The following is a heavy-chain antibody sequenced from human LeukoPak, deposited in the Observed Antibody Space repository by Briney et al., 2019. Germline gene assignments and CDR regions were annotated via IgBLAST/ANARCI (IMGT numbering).Heavy chain of an antibody. CDR1: GFTFSDSY. D-gene: IGHD3-10*01. CDR3: ARLSAYYYGSYFYYYMDV. V-gene: IGHV3-11*04. J-gene: IGHJ6*03. CDR2: ISGSGHDI. Sequence: GGSLRLSCAASGFTFSDSYMTWVRQAPGKGVEWVAYISGSGHDINYSESAKGRFTISRDNAKKSVYLHMSSLRAEDTALYYCARLSAYYYGSYFYYYMDVWGKGTTVTVSS.